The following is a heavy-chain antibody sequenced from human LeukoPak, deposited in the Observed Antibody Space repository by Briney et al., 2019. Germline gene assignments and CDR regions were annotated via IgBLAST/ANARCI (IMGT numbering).Heavy chain of an antibody. V-gene: IGHV4-39*02. CDR1: GSSISNSAYY. Sequence: SETLSLTCSVSGSSISNSAYYWGWIRQPPGKGLEWIGSIYYSGSTYYNPSLESRVTISVDTSKNQFSLKLSSVTAADTAVYYCAGDELALNALDIWGQGTMVTVSP. CDR2: IYYSGST. D-gene: IGHD1-7*01. CDR3: AGDELALNALDI. J-gene: IGHJ3*02.